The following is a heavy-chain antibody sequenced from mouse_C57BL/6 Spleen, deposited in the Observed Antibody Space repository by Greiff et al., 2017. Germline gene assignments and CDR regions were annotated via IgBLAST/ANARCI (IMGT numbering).Heavy chain of an antibody. CDR2: IDPEDGDT. CDR1: GFNIKDYY. D-gene: IGHD1-1*01. CDR3: TFITTVVAADY. Sequence: EVQLQQSGAELVRPGASVKLSCTASGFNIKDYYMHWVKQRPEQGLEWIGRIDPEDGDTEYAPKFQGKATMTADTSANTAYLQLSRLTSEDTAVYYCTFITTVVAADYWGQGTTLTVSS. V-gene: IGHV14-1*01. J-gene: IGHJ2*01.